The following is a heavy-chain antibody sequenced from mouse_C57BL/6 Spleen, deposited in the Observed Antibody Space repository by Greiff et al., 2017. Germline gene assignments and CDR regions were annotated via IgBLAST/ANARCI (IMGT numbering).Heavy chain of an antibody. CDR1: GYTFTSYW. D-gene: IGHD2-4*01. Sequence: QVQLQQPGAELVKPGASVKLSCKASGYTFTSYWMHWVKQRPGRGLEWIGRIAPNSGGTKYNEKFKSKATLTVDKPSSTAYMQLSSLTSEDSAVYFCARRVYYDYAVWYCDVWGTGTTVTVSS. CDR3: ARRVYYDYAVWYCDV. V-gene: IGHV1-72*01. CDR2: IAPNSGGT. J-gene: IGHJ1*03.